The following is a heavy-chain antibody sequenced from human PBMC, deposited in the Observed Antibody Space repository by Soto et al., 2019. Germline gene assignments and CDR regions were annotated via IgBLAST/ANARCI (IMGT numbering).Heavy chain of an antibody. CDR2: ISYDINNK. D-gene: IGHD4-17*01. Sequence: PGGSLRLSCAASGFTFSNYGMYWVRQAPGKGLEWVAVISYDINNKYYVDSVKGRFTISRDDSKNTLYLQMNRLRAEDTAVYYCAKALMTTVTPECYHYYGMDVWGQGTTVTVSS. J-gene: IGHJ6*02. CDR3: AKALMTTVTPECYHYYGMDV. CDR1: GFTFSNYG. V-gene: IGHV3-30*18.